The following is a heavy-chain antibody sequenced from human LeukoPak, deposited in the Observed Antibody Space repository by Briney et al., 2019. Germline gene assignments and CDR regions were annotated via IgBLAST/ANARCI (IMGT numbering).Heavy chain of an antibody. J-gene: IGHJ4*02. CDR2: NRSKANSYAT. CDR3: TRLWGDCGGDCYSHDY. V-gene: IGHV3-73*01. D-gene: IGHD2-21*02. Sequence: GGSLRLSCAASGFTFSGSVMHWVRQASGRGLEWVGRNRSKANSYATAYAASVKGRFTIPRDDSKNTAYLQMNSLRTEDTAVYYCTRLWGDCGGDCYSHDYWGQGTLVTVSS. CDR1: GFTFSGSV.